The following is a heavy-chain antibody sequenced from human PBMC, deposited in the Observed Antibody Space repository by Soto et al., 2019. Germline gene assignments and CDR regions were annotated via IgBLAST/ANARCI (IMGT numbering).Heavy chain of an antibody. CDR1: GFTFTTYW. D-gene: IGHD3-10*01. Sequence: PGGSLRLSCVASGFTFTTYWMSWVRQAPGKGLEWVANIRQDAGAQYYVDSVKGRFTISRDNAKNSVYLQMDSLRVEDTAVYYCVRGGHGSGSYLGSSWGQGILVTGSS. J-gene: IGHJ5*02. CDR2: IRQDAGAQ. V-gene: IGHV3-7*03. CDR3: VRGGHGSGSYLGSS.